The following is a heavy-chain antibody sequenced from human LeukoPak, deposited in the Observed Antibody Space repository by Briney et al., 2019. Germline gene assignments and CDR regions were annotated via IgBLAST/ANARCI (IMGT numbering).Heavy chain of an antibody. CDR3: ARERMTATH. CDR1: GGSFSGYY. Sequence: PSETLSLTCAVYGGSFSGYYWSWIRQPPGKGLEWIGEINHSGSTNYNPSLKSRVTISVDTSKNQFSLKLSSVTAADTAVYYCARERMTATHWGQGTLVTVSS. V-gene: IGHV4-34*01. D-gene: IGHD2-21*02. CDR2: INHSGST. J-gene: IGHJ4*02.